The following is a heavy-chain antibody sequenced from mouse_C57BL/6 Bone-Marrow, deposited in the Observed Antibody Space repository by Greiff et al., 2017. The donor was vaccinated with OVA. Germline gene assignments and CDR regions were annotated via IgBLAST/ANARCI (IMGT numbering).Heavy chain of an antibody. J-gene: IGHJ3*01. CDR1: GYTFTSYW. CDR3: SKEIPDGYYPAWFAD. CDR2: IHPNSGST. D-gene: IGHD2-3*01. Sequence: VQLQQPGAELVKPGASVKLSCKASGYTFTSYWMHWVKQRPGQGLEWIGMIHPNSGSTNYNEKFKSKATLTVDKSSSTAYMQLSSLTSEDSAVMYCSKEIPDGYYPAWFADGGQGPLVTVSA. V-gene: IGHV1-64*01.